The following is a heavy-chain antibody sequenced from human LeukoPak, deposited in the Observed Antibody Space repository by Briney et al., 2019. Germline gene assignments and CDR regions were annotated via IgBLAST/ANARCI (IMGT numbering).Heavy chain of an antibody. Sequence: ATVKVSCKASGYTFTNYAISWVRQAPGQGLEWMGWISAYNGYTTYAQKFQGRVTLTTDTSTSTVYMDLGSLRSDDTAVYYCAREVVRYSRGWPDYWGPGTLVTVSS. V-gene: IGHV1-18*01. CDR3: AREVVRYSRGWPDY. D-gene: IGHD6-19*01. CDR2: ISAYNGYT. CDR1: GYTFTNYA. J-gene: IGHJ4*02.